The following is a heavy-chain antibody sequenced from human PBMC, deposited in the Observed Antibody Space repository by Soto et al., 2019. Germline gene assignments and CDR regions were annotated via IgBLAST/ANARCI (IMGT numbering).Heavy chain of an antibody. CDR3: AKDVFQWLRAGWGGFAL. CDR1: GFAFGEYT. CDR2: ISYTSDSI. D-gene: IGHD5-12*01. V-gene: IGHV3-9*01. J-gene: IGHJ4*02. Sequence: PGGSLRLSCAGSGFAFGEYTIHWVRQAPGKGLEWVSGISYTSDSIGYADSVKGRFTISSDNAKNSVSLEMTSLRSDDTALYFCAKDVFQWLRAGWGGFALWGQGTQVSVSS.